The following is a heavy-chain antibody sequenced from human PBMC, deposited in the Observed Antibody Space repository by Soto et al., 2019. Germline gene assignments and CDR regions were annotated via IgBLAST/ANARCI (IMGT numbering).Heavy chain of an antibody. CDR3: ARDGRNYGPYYFDY. CDR2: ISYDGSNK. J-gene: IGHJ4*02. V-gene: IGHV3-30-3*01. Sequence: HPGGSLRLSCAASGFTFSSYAMHWVRQAPGKGLEWVAVISYDGSNKYYADSVKGRFTISRDNSKNTLYLQMNSLRAEDTAVYYCARDGRNYGPYYFDYWGQGTLVTVYS. CDR1: GFTFSSYA. D-gene: IGHD3-10*01.